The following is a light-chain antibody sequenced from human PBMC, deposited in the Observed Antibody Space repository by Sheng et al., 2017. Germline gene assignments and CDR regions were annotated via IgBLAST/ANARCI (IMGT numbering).Light chain of an antibody. V-gene: IGKV1-NL1*01. CDR3: HQYNSYPYT. CDR2: AAS. J-gene: IGKJ2*01. Sequence: DIQMTQFPSSLSASVGDRVTITCRARQAIRNSLAWYQQKPGKAPKLLLYAASTLNSGVPSKFSGRGSGTDYTLTISSLQPDDFATFYCHQYNSYPYTFGQGTKLEIK. CDR1: QAIRNS.